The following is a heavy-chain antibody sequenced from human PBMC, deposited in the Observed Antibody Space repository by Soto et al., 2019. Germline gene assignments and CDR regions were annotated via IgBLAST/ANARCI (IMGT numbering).Heavy chain of an antibody. CDR3: ARVYTATTYYYYYYMDV. D-gene: IGHD4-17*01. Sequence: GGSLRLSCAASGFTFSDYYMSWIRQAPGKGLEWVSYISSSGSTIYYADSVKGRFTISRDNAKNSLYLQMNSLRAEDTAVYYCARVYTATTYYYYYYMDVWGKGTTVTVSS. CDR1: GFTFSDYY. V-gene: IGHV3-11*01. CDR2: ISSSGSTI. J-gene: IGHJ6*03.